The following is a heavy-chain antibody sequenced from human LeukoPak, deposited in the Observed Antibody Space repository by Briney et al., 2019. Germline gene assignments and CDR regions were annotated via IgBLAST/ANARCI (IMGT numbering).Heavy chain of an antibody. CDR3: ARERRSSGWYDAFDM. V-gene: IGHV3-33*08. CDR1: GFTFSSHG. J-gene: IGHJ3*02. D-gene: IGHD6-19*01. Sequence: PGGSLRLSCAASGFTFSSHGMHWVRQAPGKGLEWVTMIWYDGSNKYYGDSVKGRFTISRDNSKNTVYLQMNSLRAEDTAVYYCARERRSSGWYDAFDMRGQGTMVTVSS. CDR2: IWYDGSNK.